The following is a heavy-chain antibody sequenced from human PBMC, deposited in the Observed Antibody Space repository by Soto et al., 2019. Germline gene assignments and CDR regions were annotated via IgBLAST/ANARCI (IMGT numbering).Heavy chain of an antibody. CDR2: IKSKIDGGTT. D-gene: IGHD3-9*01. CDR3: TTDSLFTGQLVRMDN. V-gene: IGHV3-15*07. Sequence: PLRLSCSASYFTFSDAWINWVLKNPFKLLECFGRIKSKIDGGTTDFAAPVKGRFAISRDESRDMVYMEMYSLKTDDTAVYYCTTDSLFTGQLVRMDNWGHGTLVTVSS. CDR1: YFTFSDAW. J-gene: IGHJ4*01.